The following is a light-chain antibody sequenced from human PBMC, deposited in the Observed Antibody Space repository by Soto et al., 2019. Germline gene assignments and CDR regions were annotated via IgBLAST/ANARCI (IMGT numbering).Light chain of an antibody. CDR1: STDFVGYNR. V-gene: IGLV2-18*01. CDR3: SLYTSENAYV. J-gene: IGLJ1*01. CDR2: EVS. Sequence: QSVLTQPPSVSGSPGQSVTISCTGTSTDFVGYNRVSWYQQPPGTAPKLMIYEVSKRPSGVPDRFSGSKSGNTASLTIPGLQAADEADYYCSLYTSENAYVFGTGTKV.